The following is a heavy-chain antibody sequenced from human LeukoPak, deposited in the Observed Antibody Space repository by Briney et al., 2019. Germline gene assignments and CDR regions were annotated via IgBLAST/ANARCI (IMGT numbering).Heavy chain of an antibody. CDR2: IYYSGST. J-gene: IGHJ4*02. D-gene: IGHD3-10*01. Sequence: SETLSLSCTVSGGSISSGDYYWSWIRQSPGKGLEWIGYIYYSGSTYHNPSLKSRVTISVDTSNNQFSLKLSSVTAADTAVYYCARAGGSGGLLWFGELPTTYFDYWGQGTLVTVSS. CDR3: ARAGGSGGLLWFGELPTTYFDY. CDR1: GGSISSGDYY. V-gene: IGHV4-30-4*01.